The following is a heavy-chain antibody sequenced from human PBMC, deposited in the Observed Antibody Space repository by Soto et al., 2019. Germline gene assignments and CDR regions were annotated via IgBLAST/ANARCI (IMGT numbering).Heavy chain of an antibody. CDR1: GFTLSNYG. D-gene: IGHD4-17*01. CDR3: VSLPIGYGDYGQRDY. Sequence: GGSLRLSCVASGFTLSNYGMHWVRQAPGKVLEWIALIWYEGTTKYSTDSMKGRVTMTRNTSISTAYMELSSLRSEDTAVYYCVSLPIGYGDYGQRDYWGQGTLVTVSS. V-gene: IGHV3-30*02. CDR2: IWYEGTTK. J-gene: IGHJ4*02.